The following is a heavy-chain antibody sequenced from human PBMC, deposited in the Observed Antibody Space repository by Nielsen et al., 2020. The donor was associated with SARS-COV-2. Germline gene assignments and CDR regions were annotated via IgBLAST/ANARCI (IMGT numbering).Heavy chain of an antibody. D-gene: IGHD6-19*01. V-gene: IGHV6-1*01. CDR2: TYYRSKWYN. J-gene: IGHJ4*02. CDR3: ARVPGEWLEDY. Sequence: WIRQSPSRGLEWLGRTYYRSKWYNDYAVSVKSRITINPDTSKNQFSLQLNSVTPEDTAVYYCARVPGEWLEDYWGQGTLVTVSS.